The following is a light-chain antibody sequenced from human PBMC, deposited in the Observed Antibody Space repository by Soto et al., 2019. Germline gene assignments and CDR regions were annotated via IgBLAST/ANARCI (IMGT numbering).Light chain of an antibody. Sequence: DILLTQSPSSLSASVGDRVTITCRASQIIGTYLNWYQQKPGKAPKLLIHAVSSLHSGVPSRFSGSGSGTDFPLTISSLEPEDCATYYCQESYSTPSWTFGQGTKV. CDR2: AVS. CDR3: QESYSTPSWT. J-gene: IGKJ1*01. CDR1: QIIGTY. V-gene: IGKV1-39*01.